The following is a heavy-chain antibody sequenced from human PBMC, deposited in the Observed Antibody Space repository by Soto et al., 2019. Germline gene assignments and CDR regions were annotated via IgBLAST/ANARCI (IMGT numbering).Heavy chain of an antibody. J-gene: IGHJ5*02. CDR1: GASISGFY. V-gene: IGHV4-4*07. CDR3: VRDGTKTLRDWFDP. Sequence: KSSETLSLTCTVSGASISGFYWSWIRKSAGKGLEWIGRIYATGTTNYNPSLKSRVMMSVDTSKKQFSLKLRSVTAADTAVYYCVRDGTKTLRDWFDPWGQGISVTVSS. D-gene: IGHD1-7*01. CDR2: IYATGTT.